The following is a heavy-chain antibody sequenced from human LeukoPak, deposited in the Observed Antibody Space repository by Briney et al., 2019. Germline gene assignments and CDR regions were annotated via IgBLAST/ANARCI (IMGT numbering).Heavy chain of an antibody. CDR3: ARDYRNQLRWFDP. D-gene: IGHD2-2*01. CDR1: TRTLTSADYN. Sequence: PPPLTSTVSTRTLTSADYNSTRIRQPPGNAPPRIGYIYYSGSTYYNPSLKSRVTISVDTSKNQFSLKLSSVTAADTAVYYCARDYRNQLRWFDPWGQGTLVTVSS. V-gene: IGHV4-30-4*08. J-gene: IGHJ5*02. CDR2: IYYSGST.